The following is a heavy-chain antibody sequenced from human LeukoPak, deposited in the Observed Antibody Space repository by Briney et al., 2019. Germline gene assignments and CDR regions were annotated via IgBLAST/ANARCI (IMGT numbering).Heavy chain of an antibody. CDR1: GGSISGYY. D-gene: IGHD6-19*01. CDR3: ARGAAVSDPNIGY. CDR2: IYSTGST. J-gene: IGHJ4*02. V-gene: IGHV4-59*01. Sequence: SETLSLTCTVSGGSISGYYWSWVRQSPEKGLESIGFIYSTGSTSYNPSLRSRVTISIDTSQNQFYLRLTSVTAADTAVYYCARGAAVSDPNIGYWGLGTQVTVSS.